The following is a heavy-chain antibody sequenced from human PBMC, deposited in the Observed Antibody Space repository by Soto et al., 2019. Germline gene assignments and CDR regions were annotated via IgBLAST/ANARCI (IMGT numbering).Heavy chain of an antibody. CDR1: GFTFSNAW. CDR3: TTEGSCGGDCAHLEY. V-gene: IGHV3-15*01. D-gene: IGHD2-21*02. J-gene: IGHJ4*02. CDR2: IKSKTDGGTT. Sequence: PGGSLRLSCAASGFTFSNAWMSWVRQAPGKGLEWVGLIKSKTDGGTTDYAAPVKGRFSISRDDSKKTLYLQMYSLKTEDTAVYHCTTEGSCGGDCAHLEYWGQGTLVTVSS.